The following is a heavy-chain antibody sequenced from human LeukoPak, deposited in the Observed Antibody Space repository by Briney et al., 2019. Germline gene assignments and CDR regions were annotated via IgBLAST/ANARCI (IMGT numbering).Heavy chain of an antibody. CDR1: GGSISSYY. D-gene: IGHD6-19*01. V-gene: IGHV4-59*01. CDR2: IYYSGST. J-gene: IGHJ4*02. CDR3: ARVKSSGSYFDY. Sequence: PSETLSLTCTVSGGSISSYYWSWIRQPPGKGLEWIGYIYYSGSTNYNPSLKSRVTISVDTSKNQFSLKLSSVTAADTAVYYCARVKSSGSYFDYWGQGTLVTVSS.